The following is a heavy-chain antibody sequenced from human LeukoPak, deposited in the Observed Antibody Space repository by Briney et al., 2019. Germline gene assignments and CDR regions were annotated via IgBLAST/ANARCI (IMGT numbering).Heavy chain of an antibody. CDR2: INPNSGGT. J-gene: IGHJ5*02. D-gene: IGHD5-12*01. CDR1: GYTFTGYY. Sequence: ASVEVSCKASGYTFTGYYMHWVRQAPGQGLEWMGWINPNSGGTNYAQKFQGRVTMTRDTSISTAYMELSRLRSDDTAVYYCARAMRASFNWFDPWGQGTLVTVSS. CDR3: ARAMRASFNWFDP. V-gene: IGHV1-2*02.